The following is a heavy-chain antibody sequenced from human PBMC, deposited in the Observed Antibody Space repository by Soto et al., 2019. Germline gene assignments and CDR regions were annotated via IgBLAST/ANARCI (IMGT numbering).Heavy chain of an antibody. V-gene: IGHV4-61*01. CDR2: IYYSGST. CDR1: GGSVSSGSYY. CDR3: ARSGYYYESSQDSRCFDP. D-gene: IGHD3-22*01. Sequence: SETLSLTCTVSGGSVSSGSYYWSWLRQPPGKGLEWIGYIYYSGSTNYNPSLKSRATISSDTSKNQFSVKLSSVTAADTAVYYCARSGYYYESSQDSRCFDPWGQGTLLTGFS. J-gene: IGHJ5*02.